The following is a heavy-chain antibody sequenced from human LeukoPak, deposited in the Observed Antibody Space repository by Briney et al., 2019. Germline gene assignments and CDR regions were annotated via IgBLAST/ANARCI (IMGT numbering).Heavy chain of an antibody. V-gene: IGHV3-15*01. CDR1: GFTFTNAW. CDR2: IKSKTDGGTT. J-gene: IGHJ4*02. Sequence: GGSLRLSCAASGFTFTNAWMIWVRQAPGKGLEWVGRIKSKTDGGTTDYAAPVKGRFTISRDDSKNMLYLQMNSLKTEDTAVYYCTTVGCSGSCYSDYWGQGTLVTVSS. CDR3: TTVGCSGSCYSDY. D-gene: IGHD2-15*01.